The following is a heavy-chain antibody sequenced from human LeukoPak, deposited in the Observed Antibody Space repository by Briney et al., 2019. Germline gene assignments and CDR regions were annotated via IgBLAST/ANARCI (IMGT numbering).Heavy chain of an antibody. CDR2: INPNSGGT. V-gene: IGHV1-2*02. CDR3: ARGYCSSTSCYHLFDY. D-gene: IGHD2-2*01. J-gene: IGHJ4*02. Sequence: GASVKVSCKASGYTFTGYYMHWVRQAPGQGLEWMGWINPNSGGTNYAQKFQGRVTMTRDTSISTAYMELSRLRSDDTAVYYCARGYCSSTSCYHLFDYWGQGTLVTVSS. CDR1: GYTFTGYY.